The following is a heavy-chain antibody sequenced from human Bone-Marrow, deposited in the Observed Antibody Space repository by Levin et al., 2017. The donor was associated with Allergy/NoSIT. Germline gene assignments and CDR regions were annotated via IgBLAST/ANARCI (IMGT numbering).Heavy chain of an antibody. CDR3: ATALKWEDYGDY. CDR2: MKSKADDGTS. CDR1: GFSFSDTW. Sequence: GESLKISCAASGFSFSDTWMGWVRQAPGKGLEWVGRMKSKADDGTSDYTAPVKGRFTISRDDSLNTLYLQLNSRKSEDTAVYYCATALKWEDYGDYWGQGTLVTVSS. V-gene: IGHV3-15*01. D-gene: IGHD1-26*01. J-gene: IGHJ4*02.